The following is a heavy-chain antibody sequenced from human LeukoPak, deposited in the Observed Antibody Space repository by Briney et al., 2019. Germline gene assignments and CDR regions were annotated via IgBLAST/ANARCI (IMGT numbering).Heavy chain of an antibody. V-gene: IGHV3-7*01. Sequence: PGGSLRLSCAASGFTFSSYWMSWVRQAPGKGLEWVANIKQDGSEKYYVDSVKGRFTISRDNAKNSLYLQMNSLRAEDTAVYYCAREVEAIAVAGPSNWFDPWGQGTLVTVSS. CDR3: AREVEAIAVAGPSNWFDP. CDR2: IKQDGSEK. J-gene: IGHJ5*02. CDR1: GFTFSSYW. D-gene: IGHD6-19*01.